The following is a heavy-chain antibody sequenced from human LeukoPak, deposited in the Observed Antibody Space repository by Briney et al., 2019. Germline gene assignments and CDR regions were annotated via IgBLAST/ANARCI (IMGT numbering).Heavy chain of an antibody. CDR1: GFTFSSYS. J-gene: IGHJ4*02. Sequence: GGSLRLSCAASGFTFSSYSMNWVRQAPGKGLEWVSSISSSSSYIYYADSVKGRFTISRDNAKNSLYLQMNSLRAEDTALYYCAKGGGGITGTTSADYWGQGTLVTVSS. V-gene: IGHV3-21*04. CDR2: ISSSSSYI. D-gene: IGHD1-7*01. CDR3: AKGGGGITGTTSADY.